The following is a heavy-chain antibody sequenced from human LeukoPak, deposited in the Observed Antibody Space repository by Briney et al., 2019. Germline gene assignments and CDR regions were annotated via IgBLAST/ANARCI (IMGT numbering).Heavy chain of an antibody. D-gene: IGHD1-26*01. J-gene: IGHJ3*02. CDR2: IHYTGTT. CDR1: GGSINNHY. V-gene: IGHV4-59*08. Sequence: SETLSLTCIVSGGSINNHYRTWIRQTLGKGLEWIGDIHYTGTTKYNPSLKSRVTISIDTSKNQFSLELSSVTATDTAVYFCATNRAGTYDRPFDIWGQGTMDTASS. CDR3: ATNRAGTYDRPFDI.